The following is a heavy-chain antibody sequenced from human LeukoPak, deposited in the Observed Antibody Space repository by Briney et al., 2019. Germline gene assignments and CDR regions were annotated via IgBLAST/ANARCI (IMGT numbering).Heavy chain of an antibody. D-gene: IGHD1-1*01. CDR3: ATDWKRPQLTYYYYMDV. CDR2: IKQDGSEK. CDR1: GFTSSSYW. Sequence: PGGSLRLSCAASGFTSSSYWMSWVRQAPGKGLEWVANIKQDGSEKYYVDSVKGRFTISRDNAKNSLYLQMNSLRAEDTAVYYCATDWKRPQLTYYYYMDVWGKGTTVTVSS. V-gene: IGHV3-7*04. J-gene: IGHJ6*03.